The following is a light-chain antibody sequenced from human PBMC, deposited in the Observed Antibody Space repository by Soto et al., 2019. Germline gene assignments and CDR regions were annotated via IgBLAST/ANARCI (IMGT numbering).Light chain of an antibody. CDR3: QKYNIAPWT. CDR2: AAS. CDR1: QDIRTF. Sequence: DLQMTQFPSSLSASVGDRVTITCRARQDIRTFLAWYQQRPGKVPKLLIYAASTLQSGVPSRFSGSGSGTDFTLIISSLQPEDVAAYYCQKYNIAPWTFGHGTRVDI. J-gene: IGKJ1*01. V-gene: IGKV1-27*01.